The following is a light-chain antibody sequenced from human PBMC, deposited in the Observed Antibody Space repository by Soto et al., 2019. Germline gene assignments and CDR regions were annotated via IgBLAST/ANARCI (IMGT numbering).Light chain of an antibody. CDR2: GAS. CDR1: QSVSSSY. CDR3: QQRSTWPPFS. V-gene: IGKV3D-20*02. Sequence: EIVLTQSPGTLSLSPGERATLSCRASQSVSSSYLAWYQQKPGQAPRLLIYGASNRATGIPARFSGSGSGTDFTLTISSLEPDDFAVYYCQQRSTWPPFSFGPGTKVDIK. J-gene: IGKJ3*01.